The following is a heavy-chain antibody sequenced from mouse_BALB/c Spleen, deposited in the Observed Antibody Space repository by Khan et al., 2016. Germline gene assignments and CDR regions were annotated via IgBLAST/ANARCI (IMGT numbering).Heavy chain of an antibody. Sequence: VQLQQSGPELVKPGASVRISCKASGYTFTSYYIHWVKQRPGQGLEWIGWIYPGNVNTKYNEKFKGKATLTADKSSSKAYMQLSSLTSEDSAVYFCARSTMTQLDYWGQGTTLTVSS. CDR3: ARSTMTQLDY. V-gene: IGHV1S56*01. CDR2: IYPGNVNT. J-gene: IGHJ2*01. D-gene: IGHD2-4*01. CDR1: GYTFTSYY.